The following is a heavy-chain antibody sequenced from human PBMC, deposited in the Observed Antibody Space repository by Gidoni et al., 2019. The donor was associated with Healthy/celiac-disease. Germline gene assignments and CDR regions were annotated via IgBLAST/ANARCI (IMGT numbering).Heavy chain of an antibody. CDR3: ARDLDTAMVSLFGY. J-gene: IGHJ4*02. CDR1: GFTFSSYG. V-gene: IGHV3-33*01. CDR2: IWYDGSNK. D-gene: IGHD5-18*01. Sequence: QVQLVESGGGVVQPGRSLRLSCAASGFTFSSYGMHWVRQAPGKGLEWVAVIWYDGSNKYYADSVKGRFTISRDNSKNTLYLQMNSLRAEDTAVYYCARDLDTAMVSLFGYWGQGTLVTVSS.